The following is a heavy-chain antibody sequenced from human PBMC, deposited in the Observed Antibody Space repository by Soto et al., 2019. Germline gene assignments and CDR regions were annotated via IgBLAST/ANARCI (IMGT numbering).Heavy chain of an antibody. Sequence: GGSLRLSCAASGFTFSSYIMNWVRQAPGKGLEWVSSISSSSSYIYYADSVKGRFTISRDNAKNSLYLQMNSLRAEDTAVYYCASGGFDAFDIWGQGTMVTVSS. CDR1: GFTFSSYI. CDR3: ASGGFDAFDI. D-gene: IGHD6-25*01. CDR2: ISSSSSYI. J-gene: IGHJ3*02. V-gene: IGHV3-21*01.